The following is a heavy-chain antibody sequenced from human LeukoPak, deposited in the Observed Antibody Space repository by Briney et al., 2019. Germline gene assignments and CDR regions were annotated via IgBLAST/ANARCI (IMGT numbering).Heavy chain of an antibody. CDR3: VVVPAAIRSSFYYMDV. Sequence: PSETLSLTCTVSGGSISSSSDYWGWIRQPPGKGLEWIGSIYYSGSTYYNPSLKSRVTISVDTSKNQFSLKLSSVTAADTAVYYCVVVPAAIRSSFYYMDVWGKGTTVTVSS. V-gene: IGHV4-39*07. CDR1: GGSISSSSDY. J-gene: IGHJ6*03. D-gene: IGHD2-2*01. CDR2: IYYSGST.